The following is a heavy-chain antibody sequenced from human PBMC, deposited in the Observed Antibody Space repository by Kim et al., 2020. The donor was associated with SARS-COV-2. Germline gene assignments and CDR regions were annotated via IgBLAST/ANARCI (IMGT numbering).Heavy chain of an antibody. D-gene: IGHD3-10*01. V-gene: IGHV3-48*02. CDR1: GFTFSSYS. J-gene: IGHJ6*02. CDR2: ISSSSSTI. Sequence: GGSLRLSCAASGFTFSSYSMNWVRQAPGKGLEWVSYISSSSSTIYYADSVKGRFTISRDNAKNSLYLQMNSLRDEDTAVYYCARGSYYYGSGSYFRGYYYGMDVWGQGTTVTVSS. CDR3: ARGSYYYGSGSYFRGYYYGMDV.